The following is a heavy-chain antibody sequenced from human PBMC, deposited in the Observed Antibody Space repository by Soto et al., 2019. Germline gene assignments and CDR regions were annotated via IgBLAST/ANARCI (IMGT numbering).Heavy chain of an antibody. CDR1: GGSISSYY. CDR2: IYYSGST. CDR3: ARTASPYGALDY. V-gene: IGHV4-59*01. J-gene: IGHJ4*02. Sequence: SETLSLTCTVSGGSISSYYWSWIRQPPGKGLEWIGYIYYSGSTNYNPSLKSRVTISVDTSKNQFSLKLSSVTAADTAVYYCARTASPYGALDYWGQATLVTVSS. D-gene: IGHD4-17*01.